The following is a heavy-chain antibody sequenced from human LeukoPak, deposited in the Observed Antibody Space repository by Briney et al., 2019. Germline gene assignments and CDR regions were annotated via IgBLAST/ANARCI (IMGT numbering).Heavy chain of an antibody. CDR1: GFTFSNYW. Sequence: GGSLRLSCAASGFTFSNYWMHWVRQAPGEGLVWVSRIRNGGYDITYADSVRGRFTISRDNAKNTLYLQMNSLRAEDTAVYYCASDRVYFGLDVWGQGTTVTVSS. CDR3: ASDRVYFGLDV. V-gene: IGHV3-74*01. CDR2: IRNGGYDI. J-gene: IGHJ6*02.